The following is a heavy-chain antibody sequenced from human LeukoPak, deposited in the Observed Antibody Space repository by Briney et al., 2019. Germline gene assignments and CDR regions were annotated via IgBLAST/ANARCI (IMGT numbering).Heavy chain of an antibody. Sequence: SVKVSCKASGGTFGNYPISWVRQAPGQGLEWMGRIIPVIDMANYVQEFQGRVSFTADKSTSTAYMELSSLRSEDTAVYYCAGPYSYGPFGEGDYFDYWGQGTLVTVSS. V-gene: IGHV1-69*02. CDR2: IIPVIDMA. J-gene: IGHJ4*02. D-gene: IGHD5-18*01. CDR1: GGTFGNYP. CDR3: AGPYSYGPFGEGDYFDY.